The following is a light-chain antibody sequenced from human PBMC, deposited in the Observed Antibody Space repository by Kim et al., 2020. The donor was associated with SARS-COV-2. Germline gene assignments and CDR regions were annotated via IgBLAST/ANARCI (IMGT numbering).Light chain of an antibody. Sequence: VALGQKGRITCGGNNIGSKKVHWYQQKPGQAPVLVIYRDSNRPSGIPERFSGSNSGNTATLTISRAQAGDEADYYCQVWDSSTGVFGGGTQLTVL. J-gene: IGLJ2*01. CDR1: NIGSKK. CDR2: RDS. V-gene: IGLV3-9*01. CDR3: QVWDSSTGV.